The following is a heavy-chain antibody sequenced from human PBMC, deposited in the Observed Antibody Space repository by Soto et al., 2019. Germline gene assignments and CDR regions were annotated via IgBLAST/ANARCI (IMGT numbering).Heavy chain of an antibody. V-gene: IGHV1-69*01. CDR3: ARGGSSGLYPPLGY. CDR2: IIPIFGTA. J-gene: IGHJ4*02. CDR1: GGTFGSYA. Sequence: QVQLVQSGAEVKKPGSSVKVSCKASGGTFGSYAISWVRQAPGQGLEWMGGIIPIFGTANYAQKFQGRVTITGDESTRKAYMELRSLRSEETAVYFRARGGSSGLYPPLGYWGPGNLVNV. D-gene: IGHD6-19*01.